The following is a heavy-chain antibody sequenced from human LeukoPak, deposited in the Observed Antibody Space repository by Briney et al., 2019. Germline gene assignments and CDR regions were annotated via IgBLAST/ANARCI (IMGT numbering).Heavy chain of an antibody. Sequence: ASVKVSCMASGYSFVGYGITWVRQAPGQGLEWMGWFNPENGNTNYAQKVQGRVTMTADTSTSTSYMELRSLRSDDTAVYYCAKNPPVVGSYYPYFDYWGQGTLVTVSS. D-gene: IGHD1-26*01. CDR1: GYSFVGYG. CDR2: FNPENGNT. CDR3: AKNPPVVGSYYPYFDY. J-gene: IGHJ4*02. V-gene: IGHV1-18*01.